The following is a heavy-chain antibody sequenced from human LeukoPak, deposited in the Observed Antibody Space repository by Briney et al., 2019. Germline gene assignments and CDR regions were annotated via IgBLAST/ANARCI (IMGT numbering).Heavy chain of an antibody. CDR2: INPSGGST. D-gene: IGHD3-22*01. CDR1: GYTFTGYY. CDR3: ARVDSTSPHELDY. V-gene: IGHV1-46*01. J-gene: IGHJ4*02. Sequence: ASVKVSCKASGYTFTGYYMHWVRQAPGQGLEWMGLINPSGGSTNYAQKFQGRVTMTRDTSTSTVYMELSSLRSEDTAVYYCARVDSTSPHELDYWGQGTLVTVSS.